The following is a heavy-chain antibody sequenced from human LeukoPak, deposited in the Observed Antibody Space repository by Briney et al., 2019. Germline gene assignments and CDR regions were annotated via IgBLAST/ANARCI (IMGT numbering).Heavy chain of an antibody. CDR2: ISAYNGNT. CDR3: ARDSDGDPDFDY. D-gene: IGHD4-17*01. J-gene: IGHJ4*02. V-gene: IGHV1-18*01. CDR1: GYTFTSYG. Sequence: ASVKVSCKASGYTFTSYGISWVRQAPGQGLEWMGWISAYNGNTNYAQKLQGRVTMTTDTSTSTAYMELRGLRSDDTAVYYCARDSDGDPDFDYWGQGTLVTVSS.